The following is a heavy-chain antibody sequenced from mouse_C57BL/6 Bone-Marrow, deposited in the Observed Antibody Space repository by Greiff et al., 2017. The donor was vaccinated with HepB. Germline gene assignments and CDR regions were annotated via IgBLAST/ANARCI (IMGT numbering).Heavy chain of an antibody. D-gene: IGHD2-1*01. CDR3: AREGNYGYYAMDY. CDR1: GFNIKNTY. Sequence: VQLQQSVAELVRPGASVKLSCTASGFNIKNTYMHWVKQRPVQGLEWIGRIDPANGNTKYAPKFQGKGTITADTSSNTAYLQRSSLTSEDTAIYICAREGNYGYYAMDYWGQGTSVTVSS. J-gene: IGHJ4*01. CDR2: IDPANGNT. V-gene: IGHV14-3*01.